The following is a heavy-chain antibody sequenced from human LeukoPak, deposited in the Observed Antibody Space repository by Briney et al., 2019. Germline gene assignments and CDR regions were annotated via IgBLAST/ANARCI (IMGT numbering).Heavy chain of an antibody. CDR2: LSSTSSYI. Sequence: PGGSLRLSCVASGLPIADFAMHWVRQAPGKGLEWVSSLSSTSSYIYYADSVKGRFTISRDNAKNSLYLQMNSLRAEDTAVYYCARPTGIFYYGMDVWGQGTTVTVSS. CDR1: GLPIADFA. CDR3: ARPTGIFYYGMDV. J-gene: IGHJ6*02. V-gene: IGHV3-21*01. D-gene: IGHD4-17*01.